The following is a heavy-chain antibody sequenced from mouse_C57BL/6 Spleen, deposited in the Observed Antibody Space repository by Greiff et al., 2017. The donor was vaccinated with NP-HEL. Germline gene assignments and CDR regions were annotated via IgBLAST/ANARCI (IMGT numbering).Heavy chain of an antibody. V-gene: IGHV1-61*01. CDR2: IYPSDSET. CDR3: AKEQLLDY. J-gene: IGHJ2*01. D-gene: IGHD3-1*01. CDR1: GYTFTSYW. Sequence: QVQLQQPGAELVRPGSSVKLSCKASGYTFTSYWMDWVKQRPGQGLEWIGNIYPSDSETHYNQKFKDKATLTVDKSSSTAYMQLSSLTSEDSAVYYSAKEQLLDYWGQGTTLTVSS.